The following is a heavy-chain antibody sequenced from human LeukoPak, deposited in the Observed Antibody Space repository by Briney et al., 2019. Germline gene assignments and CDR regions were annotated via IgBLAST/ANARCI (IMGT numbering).Heavy chain of an antibody. CDR1: GYTFTGYY. J-gene: IGHJ4*02. CDR3: ATTPGYYDSSGYSLLFDY. D-gene: IGHD3-22*01. CDR2: INPNSGGT. V-gene: IGHV1-2*02. Sequence: ASVKVSCKASGYTFTGYYMHWVRQAPGQGLEWMGWINPNSGGTNYAQKFQGRVTMTRDTSISTAYMELSRLRSDDTAVYYCATTPGYYDSSGYSLLFDYWGQGTLATVSS.